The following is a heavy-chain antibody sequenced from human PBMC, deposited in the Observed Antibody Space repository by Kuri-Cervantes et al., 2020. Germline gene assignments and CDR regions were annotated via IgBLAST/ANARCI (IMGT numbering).Heavy chain of an antibody. D-gene: IGHD6-13*01. J-gene: IGHJ4*02. V-gene: IGHV3-33*01. Sequence: GESLKISCAASGFTFSSYGMHWVRQAPGKGLEWVAVIWYDGSNKYYADSVKGRFTISRDNSKNTLYPQMNSLRAEDTAVYYCATLPQQLETDYWGQGTLVTVSS. CDR2: IWYDGSNK. CDR1: GFTFSSYG. CDR3: ATLPQQLETDY.